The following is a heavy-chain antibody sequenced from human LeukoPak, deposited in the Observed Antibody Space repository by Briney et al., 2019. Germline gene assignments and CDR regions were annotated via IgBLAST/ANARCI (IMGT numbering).Heavy chain of an antibody. D-gene: IGHD4/OR15-4a*01. CDR1: GFTFSSYG. J-gene: IGHJ6*03. Sequence: GGPLRLSCAASGFTFSSYGMNWVRQAPGKGLEWVLGISGSGDSTYYADSVKGRFTISRDNSKNTLYLQMNSLRAEDTAVYYCAKGMGLDPRVTGYYYMDVWGKGTTVTISS. V-gene: IGHV3-23*01. CDR2: ISGSGDST. CDR3: AKGMGLDPRVTGYYYMDV.